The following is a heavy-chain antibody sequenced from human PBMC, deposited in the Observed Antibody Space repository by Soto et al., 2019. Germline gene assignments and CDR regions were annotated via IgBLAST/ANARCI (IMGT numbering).Heavy chain of an antibody. Sequence: QVQLVQSGAEEKKPGASVKVSCKASGFTFTTYAMHWVRQAPGQRLEWMGWINAGNGNTKYSQKFQGRVTITRDTSASTAYMELSSLRSEDTAVYYCARAVAVPADFDYWGQGTLVTVSS. CDR3: ARAVAVPADFDY. V-gene: IGHV1-3*05. J-gene: IGHJ4*02. CDR2: INAGNGNT. D-gene: IGHD6-19*01. CDR1: GFTFTTYA.